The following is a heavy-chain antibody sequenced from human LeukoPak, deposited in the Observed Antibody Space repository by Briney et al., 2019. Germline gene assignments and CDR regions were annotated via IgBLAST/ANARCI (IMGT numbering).Heavy chain of an antibody. Sequence: SQTLSLTCTVSGGSISSGGYYWSWLRQHPGQGLEWIVYIYYSGSTYYNPSLKSRVTISVYTSKNQFSLKLSSVTAADTAVYYCARWVVVPAAHGEEDDYWGQGTLVTVSS. D-gene: IGHD2-2*01. J-gene: IGHJ4*02. V-gene: IGHV4-31*03. CDR2: IYYSGST. CDR3: ARWVVVPAAHGEEDDY. CDR1: GGSISSGGYY.